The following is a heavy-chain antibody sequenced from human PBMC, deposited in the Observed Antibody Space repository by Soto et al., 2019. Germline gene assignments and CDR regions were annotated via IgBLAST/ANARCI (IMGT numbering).Heavy chain of an antibody. CDR1: GNTVTSYY. CDR3: VTAACGLDARWSGMDV. J-gene: IGHJ6*02. CDR2: IDPSGGRI. V-gene: IGHV1-46*01. D-gene: IGHD2-21*01. Sequence: QLQLVQSGAEVKKPGASVKVSCEASGNTVTSYYLHWVRQAPGQGPEWMGVIDPSGGRIEYAQKFQGSLTMTRDTSTITVYMELSSLRSEDTAVYYGVTAACGLDARWSGMDVCGPAATVPGAS.